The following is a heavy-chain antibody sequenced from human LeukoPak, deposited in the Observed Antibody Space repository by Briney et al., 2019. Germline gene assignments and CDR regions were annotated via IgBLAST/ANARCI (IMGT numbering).Heavy chain of an antibody. Sequence: GGSLRLSCVASGFTFIDYYMSWIRQAPGKGLEWVSYISSSSSTIYYADSVKGRFTISRDNAKNSLYLQMNSLRDEDTAVYYCARELRSPYGDAFDIWGQGTMVTVSS. CDR1: GFTFIDYY. CDR2: ISSSSSTI. CDR3: ARELRSPYGDAFDI. D-gene: IGHD5-12*01. J-gene: IGHJ3*02. V-gene: IGHV3-11*04.